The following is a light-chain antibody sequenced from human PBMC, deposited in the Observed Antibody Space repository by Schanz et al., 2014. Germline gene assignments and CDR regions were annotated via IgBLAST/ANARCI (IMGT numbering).Light chain of an antibody. CDR2: AAS. J-gene: IGKJ4*01. CDR3: LQLDSYPLT. V-gene: IGKV1-17*03. Sequence: DIQMTQSPSAMSASVGARVTITCRATEAISNYLAWFQQKPGKVPKCLIYAASSLQSGVPSRFNGSGSGTEFTLTISSLQPEDFATYYCLQLDSYPLTFGGGTKVEVK. CDR1: EAISNY.